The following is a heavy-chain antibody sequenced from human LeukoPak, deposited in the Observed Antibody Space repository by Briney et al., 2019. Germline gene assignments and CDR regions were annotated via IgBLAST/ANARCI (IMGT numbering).Heavy chain of an antibody. D-gene: IGHD2-8*02. Sequence: SETLSLTCTVSGGSVTNFYWSWIRQPAGKGLEWIGRTSDTGITNYNPSLQRRVTLSADTSKNQFFLKVTSVTAADTAVYYCARDSPTGEYNSSDSPYFYGLDVWGQGTTVTVSS. V-gene: IGHV4-4*07. J-gene: IGHJ6*02. CDR1: GGSVTNFY. CDR3: ARDSPTGEYNSSDSPYFYGLDV. CDR2: TSDTGIT.